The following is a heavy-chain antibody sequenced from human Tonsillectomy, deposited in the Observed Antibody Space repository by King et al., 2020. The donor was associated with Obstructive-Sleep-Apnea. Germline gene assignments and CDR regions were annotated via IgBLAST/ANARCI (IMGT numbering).Heavy chain of an antibody. CDR1: EFTFSSYG. V-gene: IGHV3-30*02. CDR2: PRDDGGNK. J-gene: IGHJ3*02. Sequence: QVQLVESGGGVVQPGGSLRLSCAASEFTFSSYGMHWVRQAPGKGLEWVAFPRDDGGNKNYADSVKGRFTISRDNSKNTLYLQMNGLTAEDTALYYCAKERRDRLVSNDAFDIWGQGTMVTVSS. CDR3: AKERRDRLVSNDAFDI. D-gene: IGHD6-13*01.